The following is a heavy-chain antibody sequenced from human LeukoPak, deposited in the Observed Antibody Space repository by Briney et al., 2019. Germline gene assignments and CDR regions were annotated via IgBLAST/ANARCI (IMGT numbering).Heavy chain of an antibody. CDR1: GYTFTSYD. CDR3: ARTVWYYYDSSGYPSYYYYYYMDV. CDR2: MNPNSGNT. J-gene: IGHJ6*03. D-gene: IGHD3-22*01. V-gene: IGHV1-8*03. Sequence: GASVKVSCKASGYTFTSYDINWVRQATGQGLEWMGWMNPNSGNTGCAQKFQGRVTITRNTSISTAYMELSSLRSEDTAVYYCARTVWYYYDSSGYPSYYYYYYMDVWGKGTTVTVSS.